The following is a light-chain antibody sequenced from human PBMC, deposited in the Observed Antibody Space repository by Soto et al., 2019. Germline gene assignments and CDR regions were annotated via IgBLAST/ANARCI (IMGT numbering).Light chain of an antibody. CDR3: QQFSSSLRT. J-gene: IGKJ1*01. V-gene: IGKV3-20*01. CDR1: QSISSSS. Sequence: EVVLTQSPGTLSLFPGERATLSCWASQSISSSSLAWYQQKVGQAPRLLMSGASSRATGIPDRSSGSGSGTDFTLTISRLEPEDFAVYYCQQFSSSLRTFGQGTKV. CDR2: GAS.